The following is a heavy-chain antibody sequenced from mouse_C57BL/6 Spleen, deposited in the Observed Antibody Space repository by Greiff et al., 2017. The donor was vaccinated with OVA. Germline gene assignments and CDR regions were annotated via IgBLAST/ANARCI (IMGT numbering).Heavy chain of an antibody. J-gene: IGHJ2*01. CDR1: GYTFTRYW. D-gene: IGHD1-1*01. CDR2: IDPSDSYT. V-gene: IGHV1-69*01. Sequence: QVQLQQPGAELVMPGASVKLSCKASGYTFTRYWMPWVKQRPGQGLEWIGEIDPSDSYTNYNQKFKGKSTLPVDKSSSAAYMQLRSLTSEDSAVYYCARSESLTTVVATNFDYWGQGTTLTVSS. CDR3: ARSESLTTVVATNFDY.